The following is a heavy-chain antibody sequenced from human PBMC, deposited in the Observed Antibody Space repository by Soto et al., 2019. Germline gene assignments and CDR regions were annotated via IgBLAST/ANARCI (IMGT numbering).Heavy chain of an antibody. Sequence: QVQLVQSGAEVKKPGASVKVSCKASGYTFTSYGISWVRQAPGQGLEWMGWISAYNGNTNYAEKLQGRVTMTTDTSTSTAYMELRSLGSDDTPVYYCARTAMALRDPFYYYGMDVWGQGTTVTVSS. CDR1: GYTFTSYG. CDR3: ARTAMALRDPFYYYGMDV. CDR2: ISAYNGNT. D-gene: IGHD5-18*01. J-gene: IGHJ6*02. V-gene: IGHV1-18*01.